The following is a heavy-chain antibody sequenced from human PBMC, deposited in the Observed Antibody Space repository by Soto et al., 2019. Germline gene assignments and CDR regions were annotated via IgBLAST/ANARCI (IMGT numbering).Heavy chain of an antibody. D-gene: IGHD3-22*01. Sequence: EVQLLESGGGLVQPGGSLRLSCAASGFTFSSYAMSWVRQAPGKGLEWVSAISGSGGSTYYADSVKGRFTISRDNSENTLYLQMNSLRAEDTAVYYCAKDRGAYYYDSSGYYYVAWGQGTLVTVSS. J-gene: IGHJ5*02. CDR1: GFTFSSYA. CDR2: ISGSGGST. CDR3: AKDRGAYYYDSSGYYYVA. V-gene: IGHV3-23*01.